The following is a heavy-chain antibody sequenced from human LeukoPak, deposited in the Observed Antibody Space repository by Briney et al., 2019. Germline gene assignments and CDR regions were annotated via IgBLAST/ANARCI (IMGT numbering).Heavy chain of an antibody. V-gene: IGHV1-69*04. CDR3: ARETYRLGELLADY. J-gene: IGHJ4*02. CDR1: GGTFSSYT. CDR2: IIPILGIA. Sequence: SVKVSCKASGGTFSSYTISWVRQAPGQGLEWMGRIIPILGIANYAQKFQGRVTITADKSTSTAYMELISLRSEDTAVYYCARETYRLGELLADYWGQGTLVTVSS. D-gene: IGHD3-10*01.